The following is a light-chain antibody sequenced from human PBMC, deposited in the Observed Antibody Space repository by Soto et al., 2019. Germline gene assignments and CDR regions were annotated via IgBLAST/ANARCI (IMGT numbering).Light chain of an antibody. CDR3: HQYSSFWT. CDR2: KAS. CDR1: QSISSC. V-gene: IGKV1-5*03. Sequence: IQMTQSPSTLAASLGDRVTITCLASQSISSCLAWYQQKPGKAPKALIYKASSLESGVPSRLSGSGSGTEFTLTISSLQPDDFSTYYCHQYSSFWTFGQGTKVDIK. J-gene: IGKJ1*01.